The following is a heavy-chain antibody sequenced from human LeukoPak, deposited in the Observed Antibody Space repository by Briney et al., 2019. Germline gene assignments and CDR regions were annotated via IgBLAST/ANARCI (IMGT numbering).Heavy chain of an antibody. D-gene: IGHD3-9*01. V-gene: IGHV4-38-2*02. CDR1: GYSISSGYF. CDR2: VYHTGAT. Sequence: PSETLSLTCGVSGYSISSGYFWVWIRQPPGKGLEWIGSVYHTGATYYNPSLRSPVTISVDTSNNQFSLELNSVTAADTAVYYCARDLGLTISSNWFDPWGQGTLVTVSS. J-gene: IGHJ5*02. CDR3: ARDLGLTISSNWFDP.